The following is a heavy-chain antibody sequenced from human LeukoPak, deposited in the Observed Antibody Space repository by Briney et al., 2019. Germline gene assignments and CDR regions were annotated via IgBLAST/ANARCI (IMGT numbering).Heavy chain of an antibody. Sequence: TGGSLRLSCAASGFTFSSYAMSWVRQAPGKGLEWVSAISGSVGSTYYADSVKGRFTISRDNSKNTLYLQMNSLRAEDTAVYYCVRDVWGDRDSYFDYWGQGTLVTVSS. J-gene: IGHJ4*02. CDR3: VRDVWGDRDSYFDY. V-gene: IGHV3-23*01. CDR2: ISGSVGST. D-gene: IGHD2-21*01. CDR1: GFTFSSYA.